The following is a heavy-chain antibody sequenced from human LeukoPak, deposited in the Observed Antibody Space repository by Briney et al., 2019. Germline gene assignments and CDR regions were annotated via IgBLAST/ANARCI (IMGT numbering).Heavy chain of an antibody. D-gene: IGHD3-22*01. V-gene: IGHV3-30*03. CDR3: AREKNINHALVIEWASGYDAFDI. Sequence: PGGSLRLSCAASGFTFSSYGMHWVRQAPGKGLEWVAVISYDGSNKYYADSVKGRFTISRDNSKNTLYLQMNSLRAEDTAVYYCAREKNINHALVIEWASGYDAFDIWGQGTMVTVSS. CDR1: GFTFSSYG. CDR2: ISYDGSNK. J-gene: IGHJ3*02.